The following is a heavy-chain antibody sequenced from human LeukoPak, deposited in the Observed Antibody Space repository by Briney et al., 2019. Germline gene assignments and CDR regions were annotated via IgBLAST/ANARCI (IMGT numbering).Heavy chain of an antibody. CDR2: INPNSGGT. V-gene: IGHV1-2*02. CDR1: GYTFTGYY. D-gene: IGHD4-17*01. Sequence: ASVKVSCKASGYTFTGYYMHWVRQAPGQVLEWMGWINPNSGGTNYAQKFQGRVTMTRDTSISTAYMELSRLRSDDTAVYYCARDLYGDYAFDYWGQGTLVTVSS. J-gene: IGHJ4*02. CDR3: ARDLYGDYAFDY.